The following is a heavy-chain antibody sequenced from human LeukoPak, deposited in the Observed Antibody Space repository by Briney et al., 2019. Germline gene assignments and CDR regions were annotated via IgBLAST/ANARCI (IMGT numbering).Heavy chain of an antibody. Sequence: GGSLRLSCAASGFTFSSYSMNWVRQAPGKGLEWVSSISSSSSYIYYADSVKGRFTISRDNAKNSLYLQMNSLRAEDTAVYYCARDPLSGSYTSSDAFDIWGQGTMVTVSS. CDR1: GFTFSSYS. CDR2: ISSSSSYI. V-gene: IGHV3-21*01. J-gene: IGHJ3*02. CDR3: ARDPLSGSYTSSDAFDI. D-gene: IGHD1-26*01.